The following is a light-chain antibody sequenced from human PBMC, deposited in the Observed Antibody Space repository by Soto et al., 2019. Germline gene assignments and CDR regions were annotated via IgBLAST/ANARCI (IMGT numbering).Light chain of an antibody. CDR2: EVT. CDR3: SSYAGSHNVI. CDR1: SSDVGAYNY. Sequence: QSVLTQPTSASGSPGQSVTISCTGTSSDVGAYNYVSWYQQHPGKAPKLIIYEVTERPSGVPDRFSGSKSGNTASLTVSGLQAEDEADFYCSSYAGSHNVIFGGGTKLTVL. V-gene: IGLV2-8*01. J-gene: IGLJ2*01.